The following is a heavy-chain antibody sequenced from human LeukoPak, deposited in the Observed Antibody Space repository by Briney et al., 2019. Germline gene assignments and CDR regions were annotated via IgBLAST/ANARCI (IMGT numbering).Heavy chain of an antibody. CDR3: ARDQRCSRSDGGCDQWYFDL. V-gene: IGHV4-59*01. CDR2: IYHSGLT. CDR1: GGSISGYY. Sequence: KPSETLSLTCTVSGGSISGYYWSWLRQSPGKGLEWIGYIYHSGLTDSNPSLRSRLTISVDTSRNQFSLKLTSATAADTAMYYCARDQRCSRSDGGCDQWYFDLWGRGTLVTVSS. D-gene: IGHD2-15*01. J-gene: IGHJ2*01.